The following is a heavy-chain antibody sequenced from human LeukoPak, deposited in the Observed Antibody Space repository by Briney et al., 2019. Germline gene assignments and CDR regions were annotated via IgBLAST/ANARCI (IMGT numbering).Heavy chain of an antibody. V-gene: IGHV1-46*01. CDR3: ARARWEYSSSSVFDY. CDR1: GYTFTSYY. J-gene: IGHJ4*02. D-gene: IGHD6-6*01. Sequence: ASVKVSCKASGYTFTSYYMHWVRQAPGQGLEWMGIINPSGGSTSYAQKFQGRVTMTRDMSTSTVYMELSSLRSEDTAVYYCARARWEYSSSSVFDYWGQGTLVTVSS. CDR2: INPSGGST.